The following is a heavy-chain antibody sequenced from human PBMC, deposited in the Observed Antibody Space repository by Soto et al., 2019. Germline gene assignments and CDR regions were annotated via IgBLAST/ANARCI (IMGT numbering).Heavy chain of an antibody. V-gene: IGHV1-69*02. CDR2: IVPILRLA. CDR1: GGIFSTYT. CDR3: AGLDFGDSGYFDP. J-gene: IGHJ5*02. Sequence: QVQLVQSGAEMAKPGSSVTVSCKASGGIFSTYTIGWVRQAPGQGLEWMGRIVPILRLANYTRNFQGRVTFTAVKPTSAAYLALRSLRSEETAVYFCAGLDFGDSGYFDPWGQGTLVTVSS. D-gene: IGHD2-21*01.